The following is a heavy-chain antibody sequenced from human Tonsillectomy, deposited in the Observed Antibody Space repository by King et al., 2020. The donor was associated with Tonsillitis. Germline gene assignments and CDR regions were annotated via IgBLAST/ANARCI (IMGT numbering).Heavy chain of an antibody. D-gene: IGHD4-17*01. Sequence: VQLVESGGGVVQPGRSLRLSCAASGFTFSNYAMHWVRQAPGRGLEWVTVMSHDGSEKYYADSVKGRFTISRDNSKNRLFLQMNSLSTEDTAVYYCARDLCDYAFDYWGQGTLVTVSS. CDR2: MSHDGSEK. CDR3: ARDLCDYAFDY. J-gene: IGHJ4*02. V-gene: IGHV3-30-3*01. CDR1: GFTFSNYA.